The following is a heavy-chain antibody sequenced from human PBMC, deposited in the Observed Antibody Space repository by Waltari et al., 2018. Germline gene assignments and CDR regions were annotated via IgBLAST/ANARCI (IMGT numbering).Heavy chain of an antibody. J-gene: IGHJ5*02. D-gene: IGHD2-8*02. CDR3: AGVGLVSS. CDR2: IHIGGST. Sequence: EVQLVESGGGLIQPGRSLRLSCAASGFTVSSNYMSWIRQAPGKGLEWVSVIHIGGSTYYADSVKGRFTISRDNSKNTLYLQMNSLRVEDTAVYYCAGVGLVSSWGQGTLVTVSS. CDR1: GFTVSSNY. V-gene: IGHV3-53*01.